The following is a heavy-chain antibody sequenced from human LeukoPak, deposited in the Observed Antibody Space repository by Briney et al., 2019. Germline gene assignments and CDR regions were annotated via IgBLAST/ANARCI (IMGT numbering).Heavy chain of an antibody. CDR1: GYTFTGYY. J-gene: IGHJ5*02. CDR3: ARDLTCSSTSCENNWFDP. CDR2: INPNSGGT. D-gene: IGHD2-2*01. V-gene: IGHV1-2*02. Sequence: ASVKVSCKASGYTFTGYYMHWVRQAPGQGLEWMGWINPNSGGTNYAQKFQGRVTMTRDTSISTACMELSRLRSDDTAVYYCARDLTCSSTSCENNWFDPWGQGTLVTVSS.